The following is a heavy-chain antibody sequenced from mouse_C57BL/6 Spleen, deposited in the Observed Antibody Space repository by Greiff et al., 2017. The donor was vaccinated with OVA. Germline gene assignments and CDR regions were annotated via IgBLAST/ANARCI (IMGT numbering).Heavy chain of an antibody. CDR1: GYTFTDYY. D-gene: IGHD6-2*01. CDR3: ARSTCTLCDY. CDR2: INPNNGGT. Sequence: EVQLQQSGPELVKPGASVKISCKASGYTFTDYYMNWVKQSHGKSLEWIGDINPNNGGTSYNQKFKGKATLTVDKSSSTAYMELRSLTSEDSAVYYCARSTCTLCDYWGQGTTLTVSS. V-gene: IGHV1-26*01. J-gene: IGHJ2*01.